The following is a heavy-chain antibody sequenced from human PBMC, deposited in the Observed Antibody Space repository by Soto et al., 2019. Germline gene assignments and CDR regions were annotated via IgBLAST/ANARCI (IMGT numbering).Heavy chain of an antibody. D-gene: IGHD4-17*01. CDR1: GGSISSGGYS. CDR3: ARSQTTLTSYDY. Sequence: SETLSLTCAVSGGSISSGGYSWSWIRQPPGKGLEWIGYIYHSGSTYYNPSLKSRVTISVDRSKNQFSLKLSSVTAADTAVYYCARSQTTLTSYDYWGQGTLVPVSS. V-gene: IGHV4-30-2*01. J-gene: IGHJ4*02. CDR2: IYHSGST.